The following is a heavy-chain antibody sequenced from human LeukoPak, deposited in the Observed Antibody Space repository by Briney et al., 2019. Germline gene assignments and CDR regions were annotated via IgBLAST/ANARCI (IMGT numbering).Heavy chain of an antibody. CDR1: GYTFTNYG. D-gene: IGHD2-2*01. CDR3: ARAPLWGCSSTSCYAWFDP. CDR2: INTYNGNT. Sequence: ASVKVSCKASGYTFTNYGVSWVRQAPGQGLEWMAWINTYNGNTNYAQILQGRVTVTTDTSTRTAYMELRSLKSDDTAVYYCARAPLWGCSSTSCYAWFDPWGQGTLVTVSS. J-gene: IGHJ5*02. V-gene: IGHV1-18*01.